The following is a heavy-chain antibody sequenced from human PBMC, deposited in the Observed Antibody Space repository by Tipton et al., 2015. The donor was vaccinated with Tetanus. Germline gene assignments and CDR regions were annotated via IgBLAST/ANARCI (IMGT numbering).Heavy chain of an antibody. CDR1: GGSVRSGSYY. D-gene: IGHD3-3*01. J-gene: IGHJ4*02. Sequence: TLSLTCTVSGGSVRSGSYYWNWIRQPPGKGLEWIGYISYSGSTNSNYSLKSRITISQATSKNQFSLKLTSVTAADTAVYYCARANYDFPKKGPFDSWGQGTLVIVSS. CDR2: ISYSGST. V-gene: IGHV4-61*01. CDR3: ARANYDFPKKGPFDS.